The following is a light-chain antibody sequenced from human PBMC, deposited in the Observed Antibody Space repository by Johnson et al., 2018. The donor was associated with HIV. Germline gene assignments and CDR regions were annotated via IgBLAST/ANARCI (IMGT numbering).Light chain of an antibody. Sequence: QSVLTQPPSVSAAPGQKVTISCSGSSSNIGNNYVSWYQQLPGTAPKLLIYDNNNRPSGIPDRFSGSKSGTSATLGITGLQSGDEADYYCGTWDNSLSVYVFGTGTKVTVL. V-gene: IGLV1-51*01. CDR3: GTWDNSLSVYV. CDR2: DNN. J-gene: IGLJ1*01. CDR1: SSNIGNNY.